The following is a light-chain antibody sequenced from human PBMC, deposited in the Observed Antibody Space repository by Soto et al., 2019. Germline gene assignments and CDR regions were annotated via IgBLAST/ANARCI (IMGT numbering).Light chain of an antibody. Sequence: EIVLTQSPGTLSVSPGERATLSCRASQSVSSKLAWYQQKPGQAPRLLFYGASTGATGIPARFSGSGSETXXXXXXXXXXXXXFAVYYCQQYNNWPGTFGQGTKVDIK. V-gene: IGKV3-15*01. CDR3: QQYNNWPGT. CDR2: GAS. J-gene: IGKJ1*01. CDR1: QSVSSK.